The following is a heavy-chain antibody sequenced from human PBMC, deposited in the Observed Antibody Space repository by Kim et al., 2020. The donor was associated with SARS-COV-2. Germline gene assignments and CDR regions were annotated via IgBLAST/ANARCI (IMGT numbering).Heavy chain of an antibody. V-gene: IGHV6-1*01. CDR3: ASSIFGVVMDLYYFDY. D-gene: IGHD3-3*01. Sequence: VKSRVTINPDTSKNQFSLQLNSVTPEDTAVYYCASSIFGVVMDLYYFDYWGQGTLVTVSS. J-gene: IGHJ4*02.